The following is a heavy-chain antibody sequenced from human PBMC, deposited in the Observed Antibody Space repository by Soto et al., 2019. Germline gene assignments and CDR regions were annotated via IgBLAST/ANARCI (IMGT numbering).Heavy chain of an antibody. CDR2: IYHSGST. CDR1: GGSISSSNW. D-gene: IGHD3-10*01. CDR3: ARVSGSYYYGMDV. V-gene: IGHV4-4*02. J-gene: IGHJ6*02. Sequence: QVQLQESGPGLVKPSGTLSLTCAVSGGSISSSNWWSWVRQPPGKGLEGIGEIYHSGSTNYNPSRKSRVTISVDKSNNQFSLTLSSVTAADTAVYYCARVSGSYYYGMDVWGQGTTVTVSS.